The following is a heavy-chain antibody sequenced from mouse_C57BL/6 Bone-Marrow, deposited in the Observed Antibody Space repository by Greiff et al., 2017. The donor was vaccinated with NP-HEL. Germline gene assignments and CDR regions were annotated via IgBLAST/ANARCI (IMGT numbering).Heavy chain of an antibody. V-gene: IGHV1-76*01. CDR1: GYTFTDYY. J-gene: IGHJ4*01. CDR2: IYPGSGNT. CDR3: ARSRGLGRGDYRYYYAMDY. D-gene: IGHD4-1*01. Sequence: VQLQQSGAELVRPGASVKLSCKASGYTFTDYYINWVKQRPGQGLEWIARIYPGSGNTYYNEKFKGKATLTAEKSSSTAYMQLSSLTSEDSADYFCARSRGLGRGDYRYYYAMDYWGQGTSVTVSS.